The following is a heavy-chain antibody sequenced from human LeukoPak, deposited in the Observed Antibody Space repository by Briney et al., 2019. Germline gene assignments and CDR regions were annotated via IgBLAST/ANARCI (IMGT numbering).Heavy chain of an antibody. CDR3: ARVDYKGFDY. D-gene: IGHD4-11*01. Sequence: SETLSLTCAAYGGSFSGYYWSWIRQPPGKGLEWIGEINHSGSTNYNPSLKSRVTISVDTSKNQFSLKLSSVTAADTAVYYCARVDYKGFDYWGQGTLVTVSS. V-gene: IGHV4-34*01. CDR1: GGSFSGYY. J-gene: IGHJ4*02. CDR2: INHSGST.